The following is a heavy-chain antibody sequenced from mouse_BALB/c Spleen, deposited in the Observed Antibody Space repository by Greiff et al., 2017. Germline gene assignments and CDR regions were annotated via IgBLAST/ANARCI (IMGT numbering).Heavy chain of an antibody. CDR1: GFTFSSYA. CDR3: ASTSYGSSPFAY. CDR2: ISSGGSYT. V-gene: IGHV5-9-3*01. D-gene: IGHD1-1*01. J-gene: IGHJ3*01. Sequence: EVHLVESGGGLVKPGGSLKLSCAASGFTFSSYAMSWVRQTPEKRLEWVATISSGGSYTYYPDSVKGRFTISRDNAKNTLYLQMSSLRSEDTAMYYCASTSYGSSPFAYWGQGTLVTVSA.